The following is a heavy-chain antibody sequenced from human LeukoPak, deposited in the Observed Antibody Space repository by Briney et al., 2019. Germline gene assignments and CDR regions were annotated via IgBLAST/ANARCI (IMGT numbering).Heavy chain of an antibody. Sequence: GGSLRLSCAASGFTFSSYAMSWVRQAPGKGLEWVSAISGSGGSTYYADSVKGRFTISRDNSKNTLYLQMNSLRAEDTAVYYCAKGTTAVVPSYYYGMDVWGQGTTVTVSS. J-gene: IGHJ6*02. D-gene: IGHD4-23*01. V-gene: IGHV3-23*01. CDR3: AKGTTAVVPSYYYGMDV. CDR1: GFTFSSYA. CDR2: ISGSGGST.